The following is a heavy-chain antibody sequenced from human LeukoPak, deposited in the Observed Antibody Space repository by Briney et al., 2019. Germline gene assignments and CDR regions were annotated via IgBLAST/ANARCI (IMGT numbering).Heavy chain of an antibody. CDR3: AKGVRDFYDSSGFLFDY. V-gene: IGHV3-23*01. D-gene: IGHD3-22*01. CDR2: VCAAGGVA. CDR1: LVSSRSYA. J-gene: IGHJ4*02. Sequence: GGALRPSSVPSLVSSRSYAMASVRHAPGERRWWRSPVCAAGGVAHYADSVRGRSTVYRDHSKKTLYLEMNSLRAADTAVYYCAKGVRDFYDSSGFLFDYWGQGTLLTVSS.